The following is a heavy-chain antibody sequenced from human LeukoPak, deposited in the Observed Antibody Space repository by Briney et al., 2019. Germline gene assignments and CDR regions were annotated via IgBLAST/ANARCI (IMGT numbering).Heavy chain of an antibody. D-gene: IGHD7-27*01. CDR2: IYTSGST. CDR3: ARSGLANWGFGRNWYFDL. Sequence: SETLSLTCTVSGGSISSYYWSWIRQPAGKGLEWIGRIYTSGSTNYSPSLKSRVTMSIDTSKNQFSLKLSSVTAADTAVYYCARSGLANWGFGRNWYFDLWGRGTLVTVSS. J-gene: IGHJ2*01. V-gene: IGHV4-4*07. CDR1: GGSISSYY.